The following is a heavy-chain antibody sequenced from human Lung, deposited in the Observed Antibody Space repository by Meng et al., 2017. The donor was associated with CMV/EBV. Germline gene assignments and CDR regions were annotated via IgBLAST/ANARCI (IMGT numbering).Heavy chain of an antibody. CDR3: AREAGRDGYATPKFDY. J-gene: IGHJ4*02. D-gene: IGHD5-24*01. CDR2: IYYTGST. CDR1: GGSIGSGGYY. Sequence: GPRQESGPGCVKPSQPLSPTCTVSGGSIGSGGYYWSWIRQHPGKGLEWIGYIYYTGSTFYNPSLKSRVTISVDTSKNQFSLKLIPATAADTAVYYCAREAGRDGYATPKFDYWGQGTLVTVSS. V-gene: IGHV4-31*03.